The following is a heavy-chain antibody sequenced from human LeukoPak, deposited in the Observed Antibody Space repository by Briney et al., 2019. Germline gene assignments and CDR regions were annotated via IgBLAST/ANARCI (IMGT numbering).Heavy chain of an antibody. CDR3: ARDSGTRYFDWLSIYYYYMDV. V-gene: IGHV3-30*03. D-gene: IGHD3-9*01. CDR1: GFTFSSYG. J-gene: IGHJ6*03. Sequence: GRSLRLSCAASGFTFSSYGMHWVRQAPGKGLEWVAVISYDGGNKYYADSVKGRFTISRDNSKNTLYLQMNSLRAEDTALYYCARDSGTRYFDWLSIYYYYMDVWGKGTTVTVSS. CDR2: ISYDGGNK.